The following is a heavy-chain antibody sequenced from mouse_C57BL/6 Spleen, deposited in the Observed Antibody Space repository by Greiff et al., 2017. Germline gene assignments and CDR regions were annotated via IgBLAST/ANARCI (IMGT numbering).Heavy chain of an antibody. J-gene: IGHJ4*01. Sequence: EVQRVESGGGLVQPKGSLKLSCAASGFTFNTYAMHWVRQAPGKGLEWVARIRSKSSNYATYYADSVKDRFTISRDDSQSMLYLQMNNLKTEDTAMYYCVRAGGSYYGILYAMDYWGQGTSVTVSS. CDR3: VRAGGSYYGILYAMDY. V-gene: IGHV10-3*01. D-gene: IGHD2-10*01. CDR1: GFTFNTYA. CDR2: IRSKSSNYAT.